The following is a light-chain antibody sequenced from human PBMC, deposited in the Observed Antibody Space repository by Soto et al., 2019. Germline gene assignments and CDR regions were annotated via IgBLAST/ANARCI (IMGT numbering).Light chain of an antibody. CDR3: QQRYTSWT. J-gene: IGKJ1*01. CDR1: QSVSSN. Sequence: EIVLTQSPGTLSLSPGERATLSCRASQSVSSNLAWYQQKPGQAPRLLIYGASTRATGIPARFSGSGSGTEFTLTISSLQPEDFATYYCQQRYTSWTFGQGTKV. CDR2: GAS. V-gene: IGKV3-15*01.